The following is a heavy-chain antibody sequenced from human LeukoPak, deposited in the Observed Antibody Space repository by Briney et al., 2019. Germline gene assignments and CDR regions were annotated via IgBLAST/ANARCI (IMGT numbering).Heavy chain of an antibody. J-gene: IGHJ3*02. Sequence: KVGESLKISCKGSGYSFTSYWIGWVRQMPGKGLEWMGIIYPGDSDTRYSPSFQGQVTISADKSISTAYLQWSSLKASDTAMYYCASGYCSTTSCAHDAFDIWGQGTMVTVSS. CDR2: IYPGDSDT. CDR3: ASGYCSTTSCAHDAFDI. V-gene: IGHV5-51*01. D-gene: IGHD2-2*01. CDR1: GYSFTSYW.